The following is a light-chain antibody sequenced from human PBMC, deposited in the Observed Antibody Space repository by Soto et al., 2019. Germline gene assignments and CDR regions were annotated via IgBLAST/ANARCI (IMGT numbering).Light chain of an antibody. J-gene: IGKJ2*01. V-gene: IGKV1-39*01. CDR1: QSIGTY. CDR2: AAS. Sequence: DIQMTQSPSSLSASVGDRVTITCRASQSIGTYLNWYLQKPGQAPQLLIHAASSLQTGVPSRFSGSGSGTEFTLTISSLQPEDFASFYCQQRFSTPPTFGQGTKLAIK. CDR3: QQRFSTPPT.